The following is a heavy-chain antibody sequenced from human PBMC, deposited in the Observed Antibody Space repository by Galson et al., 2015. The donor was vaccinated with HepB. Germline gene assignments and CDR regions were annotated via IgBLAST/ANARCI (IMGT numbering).Heavy chain of an antibody. CDR1: GFTFSDYY. CDR3: ASSISHYYYDSSTYFDY. D-gene: IGHD3-22*01. J-gene: IGHJ4*02. CDR2: ISSSSSYT. Sequence: SLRLSCAASGFTFSDYYMTWIRQAPGKGLEWVSYISSSSSYTNYADSVKGRFTISRDNAKNSLYLQMNSLRAEDTAVYYCASSISHYYYDSSTYFDYWGQGTLVTVSS. V-gene: IGHV3-11*06.